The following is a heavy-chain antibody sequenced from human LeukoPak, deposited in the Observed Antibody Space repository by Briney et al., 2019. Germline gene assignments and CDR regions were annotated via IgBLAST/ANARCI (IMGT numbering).Heavy chain of an antibody. CDR1: GGSISGNSYY. V-gene: IGHV4-39*01. J-gene: IGHJ3*02. CDR2: INYSGIT. Sequence: SETLSLTCSISGGSISGNSYYWGWIRQPPGKGLEWIASINYSGITHYNPSLRSRVTISVDTSKNQFSLKLSSVTAAETAVYYCARRSHSDNSAAFDIWGQGTMVTVSS. CDR3: ARRSHSDNSAAFDI. D-gene: IGHD4-23*01.